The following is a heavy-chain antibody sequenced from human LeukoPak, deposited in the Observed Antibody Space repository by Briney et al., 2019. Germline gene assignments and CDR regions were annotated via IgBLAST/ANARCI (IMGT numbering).Heavy chain of an antibody. D-gene: IGHD2-2*01. CDR1: GFTFSSYN. CDR3: ARGAVDTDIVVVPAALGLYYYYGMDV. CDR2: ISSSSSYI. J-gene: IGHJ6*02. Sequence: GSLRLSCAASGFTFSSYNMKWVRQAPGKGLEWVSCISSSSSYIYYADSVKGRFTISRDNSKNTLYLQMNSLRAEDTAVYYCARGAVDTDIVVVPAALGLYYYYGMDVWGQGTTVTVSS. V-gene: IGHV3-21*01.